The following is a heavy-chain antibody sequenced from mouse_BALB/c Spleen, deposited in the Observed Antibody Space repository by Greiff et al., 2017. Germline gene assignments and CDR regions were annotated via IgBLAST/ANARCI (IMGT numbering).Heavy chain of an antibody. CDR1: GYTFTSYW. CDR2: INPSNGRT. CDR3: ARGDRYDEGFDD. D-gene: IGHD2-14*01. J-gene: IGHJ2*01. Sequence: VQLQQPGAELVKPGASVKLSCKASGYTFTSYWMHWVKQRPGQGLEWIGEINPSNGRTNYNEKFKSKATLTVDKSSSTAYMQLSSLTSEDSAVYYCARGDRYDEGFDDWGQGTTLTVSS. V-gene: IGHV1S81*02.